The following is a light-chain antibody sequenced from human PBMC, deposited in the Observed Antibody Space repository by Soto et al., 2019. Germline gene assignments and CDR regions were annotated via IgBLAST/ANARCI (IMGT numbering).Light chain of an antibody. CDR2: YDS. V-gene: IGLV3-21*01. CDR3: QVWDISSGHVV. J-gene: IGLJ3*02. Sequence: SYELTQPPSVSVAPGKTASVACGGSNIGSKRVHWYQKKSGQAPVLVMYYDSDRPSRIPERFSGSNSGNTATLTISRVEAGDDADYYCQVWDISSGHVVFGGGTKLTVL. CDR1: NIGSKR.